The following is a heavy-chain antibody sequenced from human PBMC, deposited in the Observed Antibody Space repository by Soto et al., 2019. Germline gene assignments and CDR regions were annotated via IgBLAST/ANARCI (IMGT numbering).Heavy chain of an antibody. CDR2: VHSGGST. V-gene: IGHV3-66*01. CDR3: ATGGSGVFDY. J-gene: IGHJ4*02. D-gene: IGHD6-19*01. Sequence: EVQLVESGGGLVQPGGSLRLSCAASGFAVSSNYMTWVRQAPGKGLEWVSVVHSGGSTYYADSVKDRFTLSRDNSKNTVYLQMSSLRADDTDLYYCATGGSGVFDYWGQGTLVTVSS. CDR1: GFAVSSNY.